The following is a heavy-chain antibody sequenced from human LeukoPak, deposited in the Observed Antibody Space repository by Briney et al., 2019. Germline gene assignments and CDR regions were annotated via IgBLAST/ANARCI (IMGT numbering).Heavy chain of an antibody. V-gene: IGHV3-74*03. Sequence: PGGSLRLSCAASGFTFSSYAMSWVRQAPGKGLEWVSQITADGYETTYADSVKGRFTISRDNADNPLFLQMNSLRAEDTAVYYCVRYGSGSYLRDPFDYWGQGTLVTVSS. CDR2: ITADGYET. CDR3: VRYGSGSYLRDPFDY. CDR1: GFTFSSYA. D-gene: IGHD3-10*01. J-gene: IGHJ4*02.